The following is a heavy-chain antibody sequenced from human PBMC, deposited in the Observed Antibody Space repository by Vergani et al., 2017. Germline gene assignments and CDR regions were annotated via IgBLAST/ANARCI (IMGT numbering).Heavy chain of an antibody. D-gene: IGHD2-15*01. CDR1: GFTFSSYA. CDR3: AKDRCSGGSCYAGELDY. Sequence: EVQLLESGGGLVQPGGSLRLSCAASGFTFSSYAMSWVRQAPGKGLEWVAAISGSGGSTYYADSVKGRFTISRDNSKNTLYLQMNSLRAGDTAVYYCAKDRCSGGSCYAGELDYWGEGSLVTVSS. V-gene: IGHV3-23*01. CDR2: ISGSGGST. J-gene: IGHJ4*02.